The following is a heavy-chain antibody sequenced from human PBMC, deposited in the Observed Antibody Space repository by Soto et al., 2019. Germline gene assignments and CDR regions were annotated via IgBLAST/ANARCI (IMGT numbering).Heavy chain of an antibody. V-gene: IGHV3-30-3*01. CDR2: ISYDGSNK. J-gene: IGHJ6*01. CDR3: ARDWPSGWYDPKTQYYYDYGIDV. Sequence: GGSLRLSCAASGFTFSSYAMHWVRQSPGKGLEWVAVISYDGSNKYYADSVKGRFTISRDNSKNTLYLQMNSLRAEDTAVYYCARDWPSGWYDPKTQYYYDYGIDVGGQGTTVNVSS. CDR1: GFTFSSYA. D-gene: IGHD6-19*01.